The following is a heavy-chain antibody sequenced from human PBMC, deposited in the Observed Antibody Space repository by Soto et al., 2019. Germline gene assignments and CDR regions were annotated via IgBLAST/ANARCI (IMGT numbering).Heavy chain of an antibody. J-gene: IGHJ3*02. CDR3: ASEGPFGNHDAFDI. V-gene: IGHV3-48*03. Sequence: ESGGGLVQPGGSLRLSCAASGFPFSHYEMNWVRQAPGKGLEWLSYIDSSGNHINYADSVKGRFTISRDNAENSLFLQMNSLRAEDTSFSYFASEGPFGNHDAFDIWGRGTVVTVSS. CDR2: IDSSGNHI. CDR1: GFPFSHYE. D-gene: IGHD3-10*01.